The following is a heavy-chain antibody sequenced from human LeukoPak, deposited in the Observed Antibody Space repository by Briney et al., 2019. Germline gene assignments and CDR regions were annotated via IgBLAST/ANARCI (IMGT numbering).Heavy chain of an antibody. Sequence: SETLSLTCTVSGDSISSSNCYWGWIRQPPGKGLEWIGSIYHSGSTYYNPSLKSRVTISVDTSKNQFSLKLSSVTAADTAVYYCARGLSYGKPRFDYWGQGTLVTVSS. J-gene: IGHJ4*02. V-gene: IGHV4-39*07. CDR2: IYHSGST. CDR3: ARGLSYGKPRFDY. CDR1: GDSISSSNCY. D-gene: IGHD1-26*01.